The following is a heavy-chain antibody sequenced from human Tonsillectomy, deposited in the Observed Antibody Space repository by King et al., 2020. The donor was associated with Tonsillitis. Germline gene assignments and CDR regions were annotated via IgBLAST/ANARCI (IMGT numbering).Heavy chain of an antibody. CDR3: ARLYKFEDSRYRNFDS. CDR1: GFTFSSYW. CDR2: IKHDGSEK. J-gene: IGHJ4*02. V-gene: IGHV3-7*01. D-gene: IGHD3-16*02. Sequence: VQLVESGGGLVQPGGSLRLSCAVSGFTFSSYWMSWVRQAPGKGPEWVATIKHDGSEKTYEDSVKGRFTISRDNAENSLYLQMNSLRAEDTAVYYCARLYKFEDSRYRNFDSWGQGTLVTVSS.